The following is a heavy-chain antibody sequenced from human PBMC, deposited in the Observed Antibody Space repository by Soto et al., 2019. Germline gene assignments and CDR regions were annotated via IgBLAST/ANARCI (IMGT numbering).Heavy chain of an antibody. CDR2: IYFTGST. CDR1: GDSISTFY. D-gene: IGHD2-21*01. Sequence: QVQLQESGPGLVKPSETLSLTCSVSGDSISTFYWSWIRQPPGKGLEWIGYIYFTGSTDYNPSLKSRVTIAVDTSKNQFSLRLSSVTAADTATYYCARAISSSIPRYFDHWGKGTLVTVSS. J-gene: IGHJ4*02. V-gene: IGHV4-59*01. CDR3: ARAISSSIPRYFDH.